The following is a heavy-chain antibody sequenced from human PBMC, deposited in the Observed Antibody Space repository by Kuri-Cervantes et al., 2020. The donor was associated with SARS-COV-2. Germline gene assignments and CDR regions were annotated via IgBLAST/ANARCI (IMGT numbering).Heavy chain of an antibody. CDR1: GFTFSSYW. V-gene: IGHV3-7*01. D-gene: IGHD3-16*02. CDR3: ARDLTLGYTEAYYYYMDV. J-gene: IGHJ6*03. Sequence: GESLKISCAASGFTFSSYWMSWVRQAPGKGLEWVANIDQDGSEQYYVDSVKGRFSISRDNAKNSLYLQMNSLRAEDTAVYYCARDLTLGYTEAYYYYMDVWGKGTTVTVSS. CDR2: IDQDGSEQ.